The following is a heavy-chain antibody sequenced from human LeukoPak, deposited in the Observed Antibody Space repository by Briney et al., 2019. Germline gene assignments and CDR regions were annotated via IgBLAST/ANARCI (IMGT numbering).Heavy chain of an antibody. V-gene: IGHV4-59*08. D-gene: IGHD3-10*01. CDR1: GGSISGYY. J-gene: IGHJ4*02. CDR3: ARYGSGTYPRFDY. Sequence: SETLSLTCTVSGGSISGYYWSWIQQPPGKGLEWIGYIYYSGSTNYNPSLQSRVTISVDTSKNQFSLNLSSVTAADTAVYYCARYGSGTYPRFDYWGRGTLVTVSS. CDR2: IYYSGST.